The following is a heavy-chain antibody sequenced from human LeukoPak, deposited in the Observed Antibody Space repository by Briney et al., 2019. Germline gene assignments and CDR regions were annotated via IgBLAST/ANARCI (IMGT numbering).Heavy chain of an antibody. V-gene: IGHV5-10-1*01. Sequence: PGESLKISCKGSGYSFTSYWISWVRQMPGKGLEWMGRIDPSDSYTNYSPSFQGHVSISADKSISTAHLQWSSLKASDTAMYYCARRSTVTNAFDIWGQGTMVTVSS. CDR3: ARRSTVTNAFDI. CDR1: GYSFTSYW. D-gene: IGHD4-17*01. CDR2: IDPSDSYT. J-gene: IGHJ3*02.